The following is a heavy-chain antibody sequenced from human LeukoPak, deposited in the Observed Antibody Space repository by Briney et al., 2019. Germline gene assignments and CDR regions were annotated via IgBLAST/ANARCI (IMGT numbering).Heavy chain of an antibody. V-gene: IGHV3-30*03. J-gene: IGHJ6*02. Sequence: GGSLRLSCAASGFTFYDFAMHWVRQAPGKGLEWVAAISYEGSNEDYADSVKGRFTISRDNSQNMLYLQMDSLRPEDTAVYYRAIDSYGMDVWGQGITVTVSS. CDR3: AIDSYGMDV. CDR1: GFTFYDFA. CDR2: ISYEGSNE.